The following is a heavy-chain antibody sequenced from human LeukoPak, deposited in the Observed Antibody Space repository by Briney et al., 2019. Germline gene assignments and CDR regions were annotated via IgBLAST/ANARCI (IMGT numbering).Heavy chain of an antibody. CDR1: GFNVRAKS. V-gene: IGHV3-53*01. J-gene: IGHJ4*02. CDR2: FYSTGIT. D-gene: IGHD3-10*01. CDR3: ARSPHALWFGGGAFDF. Sequence: GGSLRVPCAASGFNVRAKSMSWVRQTPEKALEWVSVFYSTGITAYADSVKGRFSISRDNSKNTLALQMNSLRVEDTAVYYCARSPHALWFGGGAFDFWGQGTRVTVSS.